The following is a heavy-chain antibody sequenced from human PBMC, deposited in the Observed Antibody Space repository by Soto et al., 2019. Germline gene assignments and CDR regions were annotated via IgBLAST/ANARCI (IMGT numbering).Heavy chain of an antibody. J-gene: IGHJ5*02. CDR3: AREPDSSGWYGGPKNWFDP. Sequence: SETLSLTCAVSGGSISSSNWWSWVRQPPGKGLEWIGEIYHSGSTNYNPSLKSRVTISVDKSKNQFSLKLSSVTAADTAVYCCAREPDSSGWYGGPKNWFDPWGQGTLVTVSS. D-gene: IGHD6-19*01. CDR1: GGSISSSNW. V-gene: IGHV4-4*01. CDR2: IYHSGST.